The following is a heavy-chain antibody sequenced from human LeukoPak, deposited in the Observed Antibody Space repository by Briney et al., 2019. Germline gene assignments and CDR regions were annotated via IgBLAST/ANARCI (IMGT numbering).Heavy chain of an antibody. V-gene: IGHV6-1*01. J-gene: IGHJ6*04. CDR3: ASGPLYSYGMDV. CDR2: IYYRSKWYN. Sequence: SQTLSLTCAISGDSVSSNSAAWNWIRQSPSRGLEWLGRIYYRSKWYNDYAVSVKSRITINPDTSKNQFSLQLNSVTPEDTAVYYCASGPLYSYGMDVWGKGTTVTVSS. D-gene: IGHD3-10*01. CDR1: GDSVSSNSAA.